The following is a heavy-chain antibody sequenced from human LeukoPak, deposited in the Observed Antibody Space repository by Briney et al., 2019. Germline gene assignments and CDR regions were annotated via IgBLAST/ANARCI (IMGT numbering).Heavy chain of an antibody. CDR2: ICTSGST. CDR1: GGSISSYY. Sequence: SETLSLTCTVSGGSISSYYWSWIRQPAGKGLEWIGRICTSGSTNYNASLMSRVTMSVDTSKNQFSLKLSSVTAADTAVYYCASTRGSGRFFWFDPWGQGTLVTVPS. CDR3: ASTRGSGRFFWFDP. J-gene: IGHJ5*02. V-gene: IGHV4-4*07. D-gene: IGHD3-10*01.